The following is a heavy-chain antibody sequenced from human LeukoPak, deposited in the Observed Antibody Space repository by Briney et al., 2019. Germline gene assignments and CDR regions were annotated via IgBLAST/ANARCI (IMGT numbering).Heavy chain of an antibody. V-gene: IGHV1-69*05. CDR3: ARTYDFWSGSNWSDP. CDR2: IIPIFGTA. J-gene: IGHJ5*02. CDR1: GGTFSSYA. Sequence: GASVKVSCKASGGTFSSYAISWVRQAPGQGLEWMGGIIPIFGTANYAQKFQGRVTITTDESTSTAYMELSSLRSEDTAVYYCARTYDFWSGSNWSDPWGQGTLVTVSS. D-gene: IGHD3-3*01.